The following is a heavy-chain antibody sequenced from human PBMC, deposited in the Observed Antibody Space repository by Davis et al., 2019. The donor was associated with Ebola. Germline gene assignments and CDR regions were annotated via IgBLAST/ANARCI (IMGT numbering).Heavy chain of an antibody. J-gene: IGHJ6*02. CDR1: GGSFSGYY. D-gene: IGHD2/OR15-2a*01. CDR3: ATSNSGNNRYGMDV. CDR2: ISHSGNT. Sequence: SETLSLTCAVYGGSFSGYYWTWIRQPPGKGLEWIGEISHSGNTNYNSSLKSRVTISVDTSKNQFSLKLTSVTAADTSVYYCATSNSGNNRYGMDVWGQGTTVTVSS. V-gene: IGHV4-34*01.